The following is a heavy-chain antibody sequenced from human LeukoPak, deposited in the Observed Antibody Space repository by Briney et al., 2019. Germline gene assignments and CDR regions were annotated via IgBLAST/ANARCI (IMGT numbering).Heavy chain of an antibody. CDR2: IDHSGNT. CDR3: DRGNYYGSGSHQLFDY. CDR1: GGSISSGVYS. V-gene: IGHV4-30-2*01. Sequence: SETLSLTCVVSGGSISSGVYSWSWVRQPPGKGLEWIGYIDHSGNTFYNPSVKSRVTISVDRSKNQVSLKLSSVTAADTAVYYCDRGNYYGSGSHQLFDYWGQGTLVTVSS. J-gene: IGHJ4*02. D-gene: IGHD3-10*01.